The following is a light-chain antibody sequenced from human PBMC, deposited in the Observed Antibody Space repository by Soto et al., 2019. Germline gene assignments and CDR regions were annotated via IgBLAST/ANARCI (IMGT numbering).Light chain of an antibody. Sequence: DIVLTQSPGTLSLSPGERATLSCRASQSVGSDYLAWYQQKRGQAPRLLMYGASTRATGIPARFSGSGSGTEFTLTISSLQSEDFAVYYCHQYNHWLTWTFGQGTKVDIK. J-gene: IGKJ1*01. V-gene: IGKV3-15*01. CDR3: HQYNHWLTWT. CDR1: QSVGSD. CDR2: GAS.